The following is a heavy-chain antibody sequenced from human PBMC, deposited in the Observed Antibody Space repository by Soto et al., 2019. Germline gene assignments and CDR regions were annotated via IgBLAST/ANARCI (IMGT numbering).Heavy chain of an antibody. V-gene: IGHV3-9*01. CDR3: AKDGGRYYYYMDV. CDR2: ISWNSGSI. J-gene: IGHJ6*03. Sequence: EVQLVESGGGLVQPGRSPRLSCAASGFTFDDYAMHWVRQAPGKGLEWVSGISWNSGSIGYADSVKGRFTISRDNAKNSLYLQMNSLRAEDTALYYCAKDGGRYYYYMDVWGKGTTVTVSS. CDR1: GFTFDDYA.